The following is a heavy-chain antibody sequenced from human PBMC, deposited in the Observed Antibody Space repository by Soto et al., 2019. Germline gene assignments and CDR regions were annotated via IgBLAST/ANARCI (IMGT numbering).Heavy chain of an antibody. Sequence: EVQLLESGGGLVQPGGSLGLSCAASGFTFGSYVMTWVRRAPGKGLEWVSSISGSSGGIYYADSVRGRFTVSRDNSKNMLYLQMSSLRAEDSDVYHCVKYGRYCPGPTCYYFYCVDVRGKGTAVTVSS. CDR1: GFTFGSYV. CDR2: ISGSSGGI. J-gene: IGHJ6*03. V-gene: IGHV3-23*01. D-gene: IGHD2-8*02. CDR3: VKYGRYCPGPTCYYFYCVDV.